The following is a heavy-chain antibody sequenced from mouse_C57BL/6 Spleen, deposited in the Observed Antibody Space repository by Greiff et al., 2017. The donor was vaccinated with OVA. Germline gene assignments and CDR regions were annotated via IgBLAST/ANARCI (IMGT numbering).Heavy chain of an antibody. CDR2: IDPSDSYT. J-gene: IGHJ2*01. D-gene: IGHD2-2*01. CDR3: ARGVSDGGRSDY. V-gene: IGHV1-69*01. CDR1: GYTFTSYW. Sequence: QVQLKQPGAELVMPGASVKLSCKASGYTFTSYWMHWVKQRPGQGLEWIGEIDPSDSYTNYNQKFKGKSTLTVDKSSSTAYMQLSSLTSEDSAVYYCARGVSDGGRSDYWGQGTTLTVSS.